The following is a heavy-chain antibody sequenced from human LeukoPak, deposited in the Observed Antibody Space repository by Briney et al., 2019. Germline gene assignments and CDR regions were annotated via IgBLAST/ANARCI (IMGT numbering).Heavy chain of an antibody. V-gene: IGHV1-24*01. CDR2: FDPEDGET. CDR1: GYTLTELS. Sequence: GASVKVSCKVSGYTLTELSMHWVRQAPGKGLEWMGIFDPEDGETIYAQKFQGRVTMTEDTSTDTAYMELSSLRSEDTAVYYCATDDHLAPGTYDAFDIWGQGTMVTVSS. D-gene: IGHD6-13*01. CDR3: ATDDHLAPGTYDAFDI. J-gene: IGHJ3*02.